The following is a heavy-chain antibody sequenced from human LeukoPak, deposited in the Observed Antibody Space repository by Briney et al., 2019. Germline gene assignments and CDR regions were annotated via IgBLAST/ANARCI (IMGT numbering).Heavy chain of an antibody. J-gene: IGHJ4*02. CDR2: ISYDGSNK. Sequence: GGSLRLSCAASGFTFSSYGMHWVRQAPGKGLEWVAVISYDGSNKYYADSVKGRFTISRDNSKNTLYLQMNSLRAEDTAVYYCARTSCSGGSCNLDYWGQGTLVTVSS. CDR1: GFTFSSYG. CDR3: ARTSCSGGSCNLDY. D-gene: IGHD2-8*02. V-gene: IGHV3-30*03.